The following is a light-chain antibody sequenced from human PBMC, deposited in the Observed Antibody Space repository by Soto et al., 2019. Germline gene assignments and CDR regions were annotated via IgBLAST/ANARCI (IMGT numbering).Light chain of an antibody. J-gene: IGKJ5*01. CDR1: QNRSRYF. CDR3: QPHAILPIT. V-gene: IGKV3-20*01. CDR2: GAS. Sequence: EVVLKKSLGTLSLSPSGRASVACRPSQNRSRYFLAWYQHKPGQAPRLLISGASRRATGIPDRFSGAGSGTDFTLTISRLEAEDFASYYCQPHAILPITFGQGTRLEIK.